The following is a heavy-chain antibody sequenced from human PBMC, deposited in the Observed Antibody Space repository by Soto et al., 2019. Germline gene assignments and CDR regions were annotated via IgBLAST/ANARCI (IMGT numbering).Heavy chain of an antibody. CDR3: ARGIAARRAFDDY. J-gene: IGHJ4*02. CDR2: IIPIFGTA. Sequence: GASVKVSCKASGGTFGSYAISWVRQAPGQGLEWMGGIIPIFGTANYAQKFQGRVTITADESTSTAYMELSSPRSEDTAVYYCARGIAARRAFDDYWGQGTLVTVSS. D-gene: IGHD6-6*01. CDR1: GGTFGSYA. V-gene: IGHV1-69*13.